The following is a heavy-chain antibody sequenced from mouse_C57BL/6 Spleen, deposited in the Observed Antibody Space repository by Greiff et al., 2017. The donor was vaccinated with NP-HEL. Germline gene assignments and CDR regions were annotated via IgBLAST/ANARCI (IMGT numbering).Heavy chain of an antibody. CDR3: TTDDYGSRGAY. CDR1: GFNIKDYY. V-gene: IGHV14-1*01. CDR2: IDPEDGDT. D-gene: IGHD1-1*01. Sequence: EVQLQQSGAELVRPGASVKLSCTASGFNIKDYYMHWVKQRPEQGLEWIGRIDPEDGDTEYAPKFQGKATMTADTSSNTAYLQLSSLTSEDTAVYYCTTDDYGSRGAYWGQGTLVTVSA. J-gene: IGHJ3*01.